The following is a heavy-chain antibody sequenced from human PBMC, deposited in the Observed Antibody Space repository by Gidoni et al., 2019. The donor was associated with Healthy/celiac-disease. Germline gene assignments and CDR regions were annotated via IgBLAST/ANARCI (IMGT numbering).Heavy chain of an antibody. CDR3: ARSYVDTAMGGGDYFDY. V-gene: IGHV4-39*01. CDR2: IYYRGRT. D-gene: IGHD5-18*01. Sequence: QLQLQESGPGLVKPSETLSLTCTVSGGSISSSSYYWGWIRQPPGKGLEWFGSIYYRGRTYYNPSLKSRVTISVDTSKNQFSLKLSSVTAADTALYYCARSYVDTAMGGGDYFDYWGQGTLVTVSS. CDR1: GGSISSSSYY. J-gene: IGHJ4*02.